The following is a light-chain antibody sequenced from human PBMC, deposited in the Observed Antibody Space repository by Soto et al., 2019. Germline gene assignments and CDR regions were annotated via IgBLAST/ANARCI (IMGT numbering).Light chain of an antibody. CDR3: QQYYSTPLT. V-gene: IGKV4-1*01. CDR2: WAS. CDR1: QSVLFSSNNKNY. Sequence: DIVMTQSPDSLAVSLGARATINCKSSQSVLFSSNNKNYLAWYQQNPGQPPKLLIYWASTRESGVPDRLSGSGSGTDFTLTISSLQAEDVAVYYCQQYYSTPLTFGGGTKVEIK. J-gene: IGKJ4*01.